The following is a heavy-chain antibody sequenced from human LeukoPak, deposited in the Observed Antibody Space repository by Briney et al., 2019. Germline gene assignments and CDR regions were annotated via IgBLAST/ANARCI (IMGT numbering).Heavy chain of an antibody. CDR2: INNRGTT. CDR1: GDSITSDY. Sequence: SETLSLTCTVSGDSITSDYWSWIRQPPGKGLEWIGFINNRGTTSYNPSLTSRVTISRDMSKTHFALKPSSVSAADTAVYYCARYRDGDRDISLDIWGQGTLVTVSS. CDR3: ARYRDGDRDISLDI. J-gene: IGHJ4*02. D-gene: IGHD4-17*01. V-gene: IGHV4-59*08.